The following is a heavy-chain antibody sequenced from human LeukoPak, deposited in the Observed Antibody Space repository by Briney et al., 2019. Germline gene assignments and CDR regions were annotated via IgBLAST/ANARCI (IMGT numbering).Heavy chain of an antibody. CDR1: GFTFSSYA. D-gene: IGHD1-1*01. Sequence: GGSLRLSCAASGFTFSSYAMHWVRQAPGKGLEWVAVISNDGRDKHYADSVKGRFTFSRDNSKNTVYLQMNSLRTEDTAMYYCARDRNAPAKYFFDYWGRGTLVTVSS. CDR2: ISNDGRDK. V-gene: IGHV3-30*04. CDR3: ARDRNAPAKYFFDY. J-gene: IGHJ4*02.